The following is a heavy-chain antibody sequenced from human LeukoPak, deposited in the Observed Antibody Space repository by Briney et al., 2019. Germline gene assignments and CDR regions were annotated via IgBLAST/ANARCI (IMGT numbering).Heavy chain of an antibody. CDR1: GFTFTSSA. CDR3: AGSREDFWSGYYSNY. J-gene: IGHJ4*02. CDR2: IVVGSGNT. Sequence: ASVKVSCKASGFTFTSSAVQWVRQARGQRLEWIGWIVVGSGNTNYAQKFQERVTITRDMSTSTAYMELSSLRSEDTAVYYCAGSREDFWSGYYSNYWGQGTLVTVSS. V-gene: IGHV1-58*01. D-gene: IGHD3-3*01.